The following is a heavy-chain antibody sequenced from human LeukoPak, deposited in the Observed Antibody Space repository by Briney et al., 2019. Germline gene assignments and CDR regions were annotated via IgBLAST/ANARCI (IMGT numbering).Heavy chain of an antibody. V-gene: IGHV4-39*07. CDR1: GGSIRSSSYY. CDR2: IYYSGST. Sequence: SETLSLTCTVSGGSIRSSSYYWGWIRQPPGKGLEWIGSIYYSGSTYYNPSLKSRVTISVDTSKNQFSLKLSSVTAADTAVYYCARAPRITIFGVVKNWFDPWGQGTLVTVSS. CDR3: ARAPRITIFGVVKNWFDP. J-gene: IGHJ5*02. D-gene: IGHD3-3*01.